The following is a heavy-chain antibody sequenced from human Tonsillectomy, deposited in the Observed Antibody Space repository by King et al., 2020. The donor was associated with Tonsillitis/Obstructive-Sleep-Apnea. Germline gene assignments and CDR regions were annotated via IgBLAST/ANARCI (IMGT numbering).Heavy chain of an antibody. Sequence: VQLVESGGGLVQPGGSLRLSCAASGFTFSSYEMNWVRQAPGKGLEWVSYISSSGSTIYYADSVKGRFTISRDNAKNSLYLQMNSLRAEDTAVYYCARGDYYDDSSGGSGLDYWGQGTLVTVSS. D-gene: IGHD3-22*01. V-gene: IGHV3-48*03. CDR3: ARGDYYDDSSGGSGLDY. J-gene: IGHJ4*02. CDR2: ISSSGSTI. CDR1: GFTFSSYE.